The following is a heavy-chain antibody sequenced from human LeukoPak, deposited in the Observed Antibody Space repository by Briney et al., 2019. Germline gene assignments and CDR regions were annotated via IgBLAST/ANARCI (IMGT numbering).Heavy chain of an antibody. J-gene: IGHJ4*02. V-gene: IGHV1-2*02. CDR1: GYTFTGYY. CDR2: INPNSGGT. Sequence: ASVKVSCKASGYTFTGYYMHWVRQAPGQGLEWMGWINPNSGGTNYAQKFQGRVTMTRDTSISTAYMELSRLRSDDTAVYYCASSGMGSSGWYGEISYWGQGTLVTVSS. CDR3: ASSGMGSSGWYGEISY. D-gene: IGHD6-19*01.